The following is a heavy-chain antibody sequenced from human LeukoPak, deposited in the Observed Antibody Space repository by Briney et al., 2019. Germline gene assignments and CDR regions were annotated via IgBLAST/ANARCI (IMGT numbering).Heavy chain of an antibody. CDR1: GGSISSYY. Sequence: PSETLSLTCTVSGGSISSYYWSWIRQPPGKELEYIGYMYYSGSTYQNPSLKSRVTMSVDTSKNQFSLKLSSVTAADTAVYYCATSPIRGYYFDYWGQGTLVTVSS. V-gene: IGHV4-59*01. CDR2: MYYSGST. CDR3: ATSPIRGYYFDY. D-gene: IGHD4-23*01. J-gene: IGHJ4*02.